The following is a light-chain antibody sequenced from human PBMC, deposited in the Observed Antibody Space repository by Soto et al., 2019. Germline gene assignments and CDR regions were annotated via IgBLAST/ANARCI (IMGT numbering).Light chain of an antibody. J-gene: IGLJ1*01. CDR3: CSYAGSYTFV. Sequence: QSLLTQPRSLSGSPGQSVTISCTGTISDVGVYNYVSWYQQYPGKAPKIMIYDVSKRPSGVPDRFSGSKSDNTASLTISGLQAEDEADYYCCSYAGSYTFVFRIGTKVTVL. CDR1: ISDVGVYNY. V-gene: IGLV2-11*01. CDR2: DVS.